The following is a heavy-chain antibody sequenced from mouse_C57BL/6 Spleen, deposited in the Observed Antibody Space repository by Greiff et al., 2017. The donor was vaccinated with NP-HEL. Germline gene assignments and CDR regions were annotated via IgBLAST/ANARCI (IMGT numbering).Heavy chain of an antibody. CDR2: INPYNGGT. V-gene: IGHV1-19*01. CDR3: ARGGYYVYFDV. D-gene: IGHD2-3*01. CDR1: GYTFTDYY. Sequence: VQLQQSGPVLVKPGASVKMSCKASGYTFTDYYMNWVKQSHGKSLEWIGVINPYNGGTSYNQKFKGKATLTVDKSSSTAYMELNSLTSEDSAVYYCARGGYYVYFDVWGTGTTVTVSS. J-gene: IGHJ1*03.